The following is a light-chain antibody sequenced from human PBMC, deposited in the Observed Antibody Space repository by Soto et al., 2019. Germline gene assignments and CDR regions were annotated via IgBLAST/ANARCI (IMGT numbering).Light chain of an antibody. CDR1: SSDVGGYNY. V-gene: IGLV2-14*01. J-gene: IGLJ2*01. CDR2: DVS. Sequence: QSVLTQPASVSGSPGQSITISCTGTSSDVGGYNYVSWYQQHPVKAPKLMIYDVSSRPSGVSNRFSGSKSGNTASLTISGLQAEDEADYYCSSYTYTSTVVFGGGTKVTVL. CDR3: SSYTYTSTVV.